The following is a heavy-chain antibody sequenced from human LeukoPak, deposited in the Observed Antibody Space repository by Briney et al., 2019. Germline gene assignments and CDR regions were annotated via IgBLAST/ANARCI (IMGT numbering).Heavy chain of an antibody. D-gene: IGHD1-14*01. Sequence: GGSLRLACAASGFTLSSYWMHWARQAPGKGLVWVSRINTDGSSTSYADSVKGRFTISRDNAKNTLYLQMNSLRAEDTAVYYCARRSVGGTYPDYWGQGTLVTVSS. CDR1: GFTLSSYW. CDR2: INTDGSST. CDR3: ARRSVGGTYPDY. V-gene: IGHV3-74*01. J-gene: IGHJ4*02.